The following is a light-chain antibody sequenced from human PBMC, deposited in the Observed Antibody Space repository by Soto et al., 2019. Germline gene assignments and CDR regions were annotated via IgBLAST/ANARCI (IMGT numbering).Light chain of an antibody. J-gene: IGKJ1*01. CDR2: GAS. CDR3: QQYNNWPRT. V-gene: IGKV3-15*01. CDR1: VSVSND. Sequence: EIVMTQPPATLSVSTGEGATLSCRASVSVSNDLAWYHQKPGQAPRLLIYGASPGATGIVAWFSGSGSGAEFTLTINSLQSEDFAVYYCQQYNNWPRTFGQGTKVDI.